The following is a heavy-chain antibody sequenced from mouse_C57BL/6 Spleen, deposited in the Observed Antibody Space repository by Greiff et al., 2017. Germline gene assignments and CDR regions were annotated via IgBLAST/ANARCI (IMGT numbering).Heavy chain of an antibody. J-gene: IGHJ4*01. CDR2: ISSGSSTI. CDR3: AREITTVVAPYYAMDY. D-gene: IGHD1-1*01. V-gene: IGHV5-17*01. CDR1: GFTFSDYG. Sequence: EVQLQQSGGGLVKPGGSLKLSCAASGFTFSDYGMHWVRQAPETGLEWVAYISSGSSTIYYADTVKGRFTISRDNAKNTLFLQMTSLRSEDTAMYYCAREITTVVAPYYAMDYWGQGTSVTVSS.